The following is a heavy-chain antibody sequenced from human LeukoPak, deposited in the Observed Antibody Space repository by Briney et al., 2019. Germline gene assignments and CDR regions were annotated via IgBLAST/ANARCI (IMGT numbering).Heavy chain of an antibody. D-gene: IGHD5-12*01. V-gene: IGHV4-39*07. J-gene: IGHJ4*02. Sequence: SETLSLTCTVSGGSISSSSYYWGWIRQPPGKGLEWIGSIYYSGSTYYNPSLKSRVTISVDTSKNQFSLRLSSVTAADMAVYYCARGRLRKDYWGQGTLVTVSS. CDR1: GGSISSSSYY. CDR3: ARGRLRKDY. CDR2: IYYSGST.